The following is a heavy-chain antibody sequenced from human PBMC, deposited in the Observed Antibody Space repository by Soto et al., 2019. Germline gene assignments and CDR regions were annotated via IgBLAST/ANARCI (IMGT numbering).Heavy chain of an antibody. CDR3: AREGSGYNF. CDR2: IIPVFGRP. Sequence: ASVKVSCKASGGSFSTYAINWLRQAPGRGLEWMGGIIPVFGRPNYAQRFRGRLTITADESTNTGYMELIDLRSEDTAVYYCAREGSGYNFWGQGTQVTVSS. D-gene: IGHD5-12*01. CDR1: GGSFSTYA. J-gene: IGHJ1*01. V-gene: IGHV1-69*13.